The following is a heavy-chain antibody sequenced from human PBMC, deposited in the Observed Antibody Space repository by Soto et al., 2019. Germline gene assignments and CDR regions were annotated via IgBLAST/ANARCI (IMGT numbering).Heavy chain of an antibody. Sequence: SETLSLTCTVSGGSTSSYYWSWIRQPPGKGLEWIGYIYYSGSTNYNPSLKSRVTISVDTSKNQFSLKLSSVTAADTAVYYCGEEGGSGYYYNYSWGQGTLVTVSS. CDR2: IYYSGST. CDR3: GEEGGSGYYYNYS. D-gene: IGHD3-22*01. V-gene: IGHV4-59*01. CDR1: GGSTSSYY. J-gene: IGHJ4*02.